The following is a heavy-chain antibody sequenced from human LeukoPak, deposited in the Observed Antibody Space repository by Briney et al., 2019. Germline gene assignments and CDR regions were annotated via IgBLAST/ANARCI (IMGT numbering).Heavy chain of an antibody. V-gene: IGHV1-69*04. CDR2: IIPILGIA. CDR1: GGTFSSYA. J-gene: IGHJ5*02. Sequence: SVKLSYTASGGTFSSYAISWVRQAPGQGLEWMGRIIPILGIANYAQKFQGRVTITADKSTSTAYMELSSLRSEDTAVYYCARAGWFDPWGQGTVVTVSS. D-gene: IGHD7-27*01. CDR3: ARAGWFDP.